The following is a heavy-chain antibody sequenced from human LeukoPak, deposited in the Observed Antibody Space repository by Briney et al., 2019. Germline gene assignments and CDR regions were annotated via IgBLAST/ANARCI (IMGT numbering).Heavy chain of an antibody. J-gene: IGHJ5*01. D-gene: IGHD3-10*01. CDR3: ARRVGFYGSGSLNYFDP. CDR2: IFRTGST. Sequence: SETLSLTCTVSGGSIGSSSNYWGWNRQPPGKGLDWIGSIFRTGSTYYTASLKSRVSISVDTSKNHFVLNLTSVTAADTAVYFCARRVGFYGSGSLNYFDPWGQGILVSVSS. CDR1: GGSIGSSSNY. V-gene: IGHV4-39*02.